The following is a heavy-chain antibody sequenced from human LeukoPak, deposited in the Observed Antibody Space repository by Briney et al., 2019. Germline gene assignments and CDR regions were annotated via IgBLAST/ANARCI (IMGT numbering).Heavy chain of an antibody. CDR3: ARGLLAAGPSPSWFDP. D-gene: IGHD6-13*01. J-gene: IGHJ5*02. Sequence: SVKVSCKASGGTFSSYAISWVRQAPGQGLEWMGGIIPIFGTANYAQKFQGRVTITADESTSTAYMELSSLRSEDTAVYYCARGLLAAGPSPSWFDPWGLGTLVTVSS. CDR2: IIPIFGTA. CDR1: GGTFSSYA. V-gene: IGHV1-69*13.